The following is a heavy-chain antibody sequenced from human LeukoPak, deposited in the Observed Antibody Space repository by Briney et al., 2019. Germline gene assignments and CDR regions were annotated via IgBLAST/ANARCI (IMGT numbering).Heavy chain of an antibody. J-gene: IGHJ4*02. D-gene: IGHD1-7*01. CDR1: GYTFTSYF. Sequence: GASVKVSCKASGYTFTSYFIHWVRQAPGQGLEWVGIINPAGGSPSYAQRFQGRVTMTRDTSTSTVYMDLSSLRSEASAVYYCARDWFGNYAGFDYWGQGTLVTVSS. CDR3: ARDWFGNYAGFDY. V-gene: IGHV1-46*01. CDR2: INPAGGSP.